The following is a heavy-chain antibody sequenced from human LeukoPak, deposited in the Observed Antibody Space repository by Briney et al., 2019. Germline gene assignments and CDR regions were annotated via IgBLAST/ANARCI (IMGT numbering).Heavy chain of an antibody. CDR1: GGSVSSYY. Sequence: SETLSLTCTVSGGSVSSYYWSWIRQPPGKGLEWIGYIYYSGSTNYNPSLKSRVTISVDTSKSQFSLRLSSVTAADTAVYYCAKDYYDSSGYYYWGQGTLVTVSS. CDR2: IYYSGST. CDR3: AKDYYDSSGYYY. V-gene: IGHV4-59*02. J-gene: IGHJ4*02. D-gene: IGHD3-22*01.